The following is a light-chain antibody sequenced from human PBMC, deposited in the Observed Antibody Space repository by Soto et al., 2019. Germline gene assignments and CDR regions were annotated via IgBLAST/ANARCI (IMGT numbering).Light chain of an antibody. CDR1: SRDVGNYNF. V-gene: IGLV2-14*03. Sequence: SVLTQPASLSGSPGQSIALSRTGTSRDVGNYNFVSWYQQHPGKAPKLMIYDVSNRPSGISNRFSGSKSGNTASLTISGLQAEDEADYYCCSYTTSSTYVFGTGTKVTVL. CDR3: CSYTTSSTYV. J-gene: IGLJ1*01. CDR2: DVS.